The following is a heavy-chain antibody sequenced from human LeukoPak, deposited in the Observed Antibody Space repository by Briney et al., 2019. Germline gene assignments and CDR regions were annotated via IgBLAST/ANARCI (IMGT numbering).Heavy chain of an antibody. CDR3: SKASPVGATCGRFDP. CDR1: GFTFDDYA. J-gene: IGHJ5*02. CDR2: ISWNSGSI. D-gene: IGHD1-26*01. V-gene: IGHV3-9*01. Sequence: PGGSLRLSCAASGFTFDDYALHWVRQAPGKGLEWVSGISWNSGSIGYADSVKGRFTISRDNAKNSLYLQMNSLRAEDTALYYCSKASPVGATCGRFDPWGQGTLVNVSS.